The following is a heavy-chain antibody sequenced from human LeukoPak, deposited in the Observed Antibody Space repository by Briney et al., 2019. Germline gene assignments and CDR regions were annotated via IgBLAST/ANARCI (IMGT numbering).Heavy chain of an antibody. CDR1: GGSFSGYY. CDR2: INHSGST. V-gene: IGHV4-34*01. CDR3: ARGEPGITMVRNQP. D-gene: IGHD3-10*01. J-gene: IGHJ5*02. Sequence: SETLSLTCAVYGGSFSGYYWTWIRQPPGKGLEWIGEINHSGSTYYNPSLKSRVTILVDTSKNQFSLKLSSVTAADTAVYYCARGEPGITMVRNQPWGQGTLVTVSS.